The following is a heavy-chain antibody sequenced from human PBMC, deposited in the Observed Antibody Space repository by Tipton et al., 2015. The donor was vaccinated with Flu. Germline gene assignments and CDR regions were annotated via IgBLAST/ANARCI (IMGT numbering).Heavy chain of an antibody. CDR1: GGSISSYY. J-gene: IGHJ4*02. D-gene: IGHD3/OR15-3a*01. CDR3: ARDDFLVPSALRY. V-gene: IGHV4-59*12. CDR2: FYYSGST. Sequence: TLSLTCSVSGGSISSYYWGWVRQPPGKGLEWIGYFYYSGSTNYNPSLQSRVTISVDRSKNQFPVKLTSVTAADTAVYFCARDDFLVPSALRYWGQGILVTVSS.